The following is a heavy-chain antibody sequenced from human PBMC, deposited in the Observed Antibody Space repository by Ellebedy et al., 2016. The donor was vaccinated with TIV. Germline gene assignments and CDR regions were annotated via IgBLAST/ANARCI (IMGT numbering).Heavy chain of an antibody. Sequence: PGGSLRLSCAASGFTFSTYGMHWVRQAPGKGLEWVAVISHDGNTKYYTDSVKGRFTISRDNSKNKLFLQMNSLGSDDTAVYYCALSLDYDSSGYLFDYWGQGTLVTVSS. J-gene: IGHJ4*02. CDR3: ALSLDYDSSGYLFDY. CDR1: GFTFSTYG. CDR2: ISHDGNTK. V-gene: IGHV3-30*03. D-gene: IGHD3-22*01.